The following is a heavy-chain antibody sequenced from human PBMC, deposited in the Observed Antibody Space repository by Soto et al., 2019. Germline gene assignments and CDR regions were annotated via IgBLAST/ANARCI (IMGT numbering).Heavy chain of an antibody. J-gene: IGHJ4*02. Sequence: ASVKVSCKASGYTFTSYGISWVRQAPGQGLEWMGWISAYNGNTNYAQKLQGRVTMTTDTSTSTAYMELSSLRSEDTAVYYCARWRGAGYSYGIDYWGQGTLVTVSS. CDR1: GYTFTSYG. D-gene: IGHD5-18*01. CDR3: ARWRGAGYSYGIDY. CDR2: ISAYNGNT. V-gene: IGHV1-18*01.